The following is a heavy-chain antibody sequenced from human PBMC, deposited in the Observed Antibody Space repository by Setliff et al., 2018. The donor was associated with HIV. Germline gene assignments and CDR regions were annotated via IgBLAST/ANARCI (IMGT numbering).Heavy chain of an antibody. CDR1: GYTFINYG. Sequence: ASVKVSCKASGYTFINYGISWVRQAPGQGLEWMGWISAYNGNTNYAQQLQGRVTMTTDTSTSTAYMELRSLRSEDTAVYYCATVSHTNVAAHDAFDIWGQGTMVTVSS. J-gene: IGHJ3*02. D-gene: IGHD6-19*01. CDR3: ATVSHTNVAAHDAFDI. V-gene: IGHV1-18*01. CDR2: ISAYNGNT.